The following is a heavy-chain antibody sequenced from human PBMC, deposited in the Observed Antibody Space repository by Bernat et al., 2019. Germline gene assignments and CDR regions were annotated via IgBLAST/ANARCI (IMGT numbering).Heavy chain of an antibody. D-gene: IGHD3-22*01. J-gene: IGHJ3*02. Sequence: QVQLVQSGAEVKKPGASVKVSCKASGYTFTSYYMHWVRQAPGQGLEWMGWINPNSGGTNYAQKFQGWVTMTRDTSISTAYMELSRLRSDDTAVYYCARAVYDSSGYYYVVGAFDIWGQGTMVTVSS. V-gene: IGHV1-2*04. CDR2: INPNSGGT. CDR3: ARAVYDSSGYYYVVGAFDI. CDR1: GYTFTSYY.